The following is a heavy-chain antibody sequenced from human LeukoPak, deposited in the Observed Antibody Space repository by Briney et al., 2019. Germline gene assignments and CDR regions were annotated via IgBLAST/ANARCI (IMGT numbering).Heavy chain of an antibody. J-gene: IGHJ4*02. CDR2: ISSSSSYI. D-gene: IGHD5-18*01. V-gene: IGHV3-21*01. Sequence: GGSLRLSCAASGFTFSSYSMNWVRQTPGKGLEWVSSISSSSSYIFYADSVKGRFTMSRDNAKKSLFLQMNSLRAEDTAVYYCARVLGYSYGYHDYWGQGTLVTVSS. CDR1: GFTFSSYS. CDR3: ARVLGYSYGYHDY.